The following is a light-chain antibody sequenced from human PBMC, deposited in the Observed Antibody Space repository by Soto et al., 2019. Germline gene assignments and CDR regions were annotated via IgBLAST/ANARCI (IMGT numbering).Light chain of an antibody. J-gene: IGLJ3*02. Sequence: QAVVTQPPSASGTPGQRVTISCSGSSSNIGSNTVNWYQQLPGTAPKLLIYSNNQRPSGVPDRFSGSKSGTSASLATSGLQSEDEADYYCAAWDDSLNGRWVFGGGTKLTVL. V-gene: IGLV1-44*01. CDR3: AAWDDSLNGRWV. CDR2: SNN. CDR1: SSNIGSNT.